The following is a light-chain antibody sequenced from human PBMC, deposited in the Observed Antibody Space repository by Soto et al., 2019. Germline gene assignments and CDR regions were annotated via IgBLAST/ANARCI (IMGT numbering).Light chain of an antibody. CDR3: CSFAGTGTQSV. CDR2: EGS. V-gene: IGLV2-23*01. J-gene: IGLJ1*01. CDR1: SSKMGSYNL. Sequence: QSLRAEPACVSGCLGQSITISCTGTSSKMGSYNLVSCYQHHPGKAPKIIIFEGSKRPSGVSKRFSGSRSGSTASLTISGLKAEDEADYYCCSFAGTGTQSVFGSGTKVKVL.